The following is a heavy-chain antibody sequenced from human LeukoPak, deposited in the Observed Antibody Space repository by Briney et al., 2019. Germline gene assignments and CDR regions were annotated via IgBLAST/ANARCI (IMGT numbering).Heavy chain of an antibody. CDR1: GGTFSSYA. J-gene: IGHJ3*02. CDR3: ARAQPSPTWNPTAFDI. Sequence: GASVKVSCKASGGTFSSYAISWVRQAPGQGLEWMGGIIPIFGTANYAQKFQGRVTITTYESTSTAYMELSSLRSEDTAVYYCARAQPSPTWNPTAFDIWGQGTMVTVSS. D-gene: IGHD1-1*01. V-gene: IGHV1-69*05. CDR2: IIPIFGTA.